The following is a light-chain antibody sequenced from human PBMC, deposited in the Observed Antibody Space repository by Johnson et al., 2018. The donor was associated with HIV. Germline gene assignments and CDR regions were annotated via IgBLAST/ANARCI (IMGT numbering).Light chain of an antibody. V-gene: IGLV1-51*01. CDR3: GTWDSSLSGWAI. Sequence: QSVLTQPPSVSAAPGQKVTISCSGSSSNIGNNYVSWYQQLPGTAPKLLIYDNNKRPSGIPDRFSGSKSGTSATLGITGLQTGDEADYYCGTWDSSLSGWAIFGTATKVTVL. CDR1: SSNIGNNY. CDR2: DNN. J-gene: IGLJ1*01.